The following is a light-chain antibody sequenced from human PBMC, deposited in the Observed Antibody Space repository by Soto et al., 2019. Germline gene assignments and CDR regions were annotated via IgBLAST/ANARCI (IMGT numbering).Light chain of an antibody. V-gene: IGLV1-40*01. CDR1: SSNIGAGYD. CDR2: GNS. Sequence: QSVLTQPPSVSGALGQRVTISCNGSSSNIGAGYDVHWYQQFPGTAPKLLVYGNSNRPSGVPDRFSGSKSGTSVSLAITGLQAEDEADYYCQSYDSSLTLYVFGTGTKVTVL. CDR3: QSYDSSLTLYV. J-gene: IGLJ1*01.